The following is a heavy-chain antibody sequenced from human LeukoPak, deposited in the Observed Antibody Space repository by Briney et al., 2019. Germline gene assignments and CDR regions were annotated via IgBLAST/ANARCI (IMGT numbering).Heavy chain of an antibody. CDR1: GGTFSSHA. J-gene: IGHJ6*02. V-gene: IGHV1-69*13. CDR3: ARDDYYYDSSGDYYYGMDV. Sequence: GASVKVSCKASGGTFSSHAISWVRQAPGQGLEWMGGIIPIFGTANYAQKFQGRVTITADESTSTAYMELSSLRSEDTAVYYCARDDYYYDSSGDYYYGMDVWGQGTTVTVSS. CDR2: IIPIFGTA. D-gene: IGHD3-22*01.